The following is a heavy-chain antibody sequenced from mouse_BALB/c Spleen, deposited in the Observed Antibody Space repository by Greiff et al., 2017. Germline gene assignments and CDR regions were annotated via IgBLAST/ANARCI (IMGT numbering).Heavy chain of an antibody. Sequence: EVQVHPSGAELVGSGASVKLSCTASGFNIKDYYMHWVKQRPEQGLEWIGWIDPENGDTEYAPKFQGKATMTADTSSNTAYLQLSSLTSEDTAVYYCNRYPVDYWGQGTSVTVSS. CDR1: GFNIKDYY. CDR2: IDPENGDT. V-gene: IGHV14-4*02. D-gene: IGHD2-14*01. J-gene: IGHJ4*01. CDR3: NRYPVDY.